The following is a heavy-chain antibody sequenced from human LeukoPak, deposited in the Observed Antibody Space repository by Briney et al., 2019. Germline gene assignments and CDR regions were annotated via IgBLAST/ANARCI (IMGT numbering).Heavy chain of an antibody. D-gene: IGHD6-13*01. V-gene: IGHV4-39*01. J-gene: IGHJ3*02. CDR3: ANGVRGRTWRIAAAADDAFDI. Sequence: PSETLSLTCTVSGGSISSSSYYWGWIRQPPGKGLEWIGSIYYSGSTYYNPSLKSRVTISVDTSKNQFSLKLSSVTAADTAVYYCANGVRGRTWRIAAAADDAFDIWGQGTMVTVSS. CDR1: GGSISSSSYY. CDR2: IYYSGST.